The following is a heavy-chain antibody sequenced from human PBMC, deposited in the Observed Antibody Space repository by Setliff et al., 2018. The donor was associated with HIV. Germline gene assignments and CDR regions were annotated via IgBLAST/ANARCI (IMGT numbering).Heavy chain of an antibody. Sequence: PGGSLRLSCAASGFIFRNAWMSWVRQGPGKGLEWVGRIKSKADGGTTDYAASVKGRFTISRDDSKNTLYLQMNSLKIEDTAVYYCAKDLVTTTGPDYWGQGTLVTVSS. CDR3: AKDLVTTTGPDY. D-gene: IGHD1-1*01. CDR1: GFIFRNAW. J-gene: IGHJ4*02. CDR2: IKSKADGGTT. V-gene: IGHV3-15*01.